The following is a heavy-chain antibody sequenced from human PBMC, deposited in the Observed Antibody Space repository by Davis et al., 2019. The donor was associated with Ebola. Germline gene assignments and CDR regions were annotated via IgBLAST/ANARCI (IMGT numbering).Heavy chain of an antibody. CDR2: IIPILGIA. V-gene: IGHV1-69*10. D-gene: IGHD3-10*01. CDR3: AREGNYYGSGSTAYYMDV. Sequence: SVKVSCKASGGTFSSYAISWVRQAPGQGLEWMGGIIPILGIANYAKKFQGRVTITADESTSTAYMELSSLRSEETAVYYCAREGNYYGSGSTAYYMDVWGKGTTVTVSS. J-gene: IGHJ6*03. CDR1: GGTFSSYA.